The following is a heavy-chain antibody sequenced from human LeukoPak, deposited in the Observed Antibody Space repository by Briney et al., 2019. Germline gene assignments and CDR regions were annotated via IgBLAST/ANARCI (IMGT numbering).Heavy chain of an antibody. J-gene: IGHJ4*02. Sequence: GGSLRLSCAASGFTFYDYGMSWVRQAPGKGLEWVSGINLNGGSTGYADYVKGRFTISRDNAKNSLYLQMNSLRAEDTALYYCARGVVLVVVPDANDYWGQGTLVTVSS. D-gene: IGHD2-2*01. CDR1: GFTFYDYG. CDR2: INLNGGST. CDR3: ARGVVLVVVPDANDY. V-gene: IGHV3-20*04.